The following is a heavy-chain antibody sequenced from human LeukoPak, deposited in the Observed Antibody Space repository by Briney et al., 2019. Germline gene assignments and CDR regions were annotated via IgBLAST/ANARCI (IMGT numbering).Heavy chain of an antibody. CDR2: ISGSGGST. Sequence: GGSLRLSCAASGFTFSSYAMNWVRQAPGKGLEWVSAISGSGGSTYYADSVKGRFTISRDNSKNTLYLQMNSLRAEDTAVYYCAKDNSGSYWGFDYWGQGTLVTVSS. CDR3: AKDNSGSYWGFDY. J-gene: IGHJ4*02. V-gene: IGHV3-23*01. D-gene: IGHD1-26*01. CDR1: GFTFSSYA.